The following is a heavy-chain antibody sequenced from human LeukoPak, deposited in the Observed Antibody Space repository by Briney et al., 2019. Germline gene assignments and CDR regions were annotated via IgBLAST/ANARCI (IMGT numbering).Heavy chain of an antibody. V-gene: IGHV3-23*01. Sequence: GESLKISCKGSGYSFTSYWIGWVRQAPGKGLEWVSAISGSGGGTYYADSVKGRFTISRDNSKNTLYLEMNSLRVEDTAVYYCAKERSFGTWLGDYWGQGTLVTVSS. CDR2: ISGSGGGT. J-gene: IGHJ4*02. CDR1: GYSFTSYW. CDR3: AKERSFGTWLGDY. D-gene: IGHD2/OR15-2a*01.